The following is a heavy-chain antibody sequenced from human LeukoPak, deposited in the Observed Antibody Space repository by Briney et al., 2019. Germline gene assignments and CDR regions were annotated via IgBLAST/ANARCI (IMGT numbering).Heavy chain of an antibody. D-gene: IGHD1-7*01. CDR3: ARDLVTELRDYYYYGMDV. CDR1: GGSFSGYY. J-gene: IGHJ6*02. Sequence: PSETLSLTCAVYGGSFSGYYWSWIRQPPGKGLEWIGEINHSGSTNYNPSLKSRVTISVDTSKNQFSLKLSSVTAADTAVYYCARDLVTELRDYYYYGMDVWGQGTTVTVSS. CDR2: INHSGST. V-gene: IGHV4-34*01.